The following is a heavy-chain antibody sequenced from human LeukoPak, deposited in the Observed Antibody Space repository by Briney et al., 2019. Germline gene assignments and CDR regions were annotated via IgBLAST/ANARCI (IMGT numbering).Heavy chain of an antibody. J-gene: IGHJ5*02. D-gene: IGHD3-22*01. V-gene: IGHV3-7*04. CDR2: IKADGSDK. CDR1: GFTFSNFW. Sequence: GGSLRLSCVASGFTFSNFWMSWVRQGQGKGLEGVASIKADGSDKRYLGSVTGRFTISRDNAKESVYLQMNSLRAEDMGVYYCTRVPTSGQSSAWGQGTLVTVAS. CDR3: TRVPTSGQSSA.